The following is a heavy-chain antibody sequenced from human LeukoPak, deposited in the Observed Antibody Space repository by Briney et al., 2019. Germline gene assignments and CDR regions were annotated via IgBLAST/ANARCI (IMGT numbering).Heavy chain of an antibody. V-gene: IGHV1-69*04. D-gene: IGHD3-3*01. Sequence: SVKVSCKASGGTFSSYAISWVRQAPGQGLEWMGRIIPIFGIANYAQKFQGRVTITADKSTSTAYMELSSLRSEDTAVYYCARVGRRFLEWSLDVWGKGTTVTVSS. J-gene: IGHJ6*04. CDR2: IIPIFGIA. CDR1: GGTFSSYA. CDR3: ARVGRRFLEWSLDV.